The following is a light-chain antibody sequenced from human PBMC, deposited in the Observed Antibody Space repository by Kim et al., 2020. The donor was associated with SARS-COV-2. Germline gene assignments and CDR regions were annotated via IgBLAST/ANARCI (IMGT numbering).Light chain of an antibody. CDR1: SGSIASNY. Sequence: NFMLTQPHSVSESPGKTVTISCTRSSGSIASNYVQWYQQRPGSAPTTVIYEDNQRPSGVPDRFSGSIDSSSSSASLTISGLKTEDEADYYCQSYDSSNQGVFGGGTKVTVL. V-gene: IGLV6-57*04. J-gene: IGLJ2*01. CDR3: QSYDSSNQGV. CDR2: EDN.